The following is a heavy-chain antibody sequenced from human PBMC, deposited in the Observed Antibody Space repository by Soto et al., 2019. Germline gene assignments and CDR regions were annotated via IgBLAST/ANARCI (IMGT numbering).Heavy chain of an antibody. CDR2: LGAARDP. J-gene: IGHJ6*02. CDR1: GFSFRDYD. CDR3: ARAYLGRMPRRADYYYAMDV. Sequence: EVQLVESGGGSVQPGESLRLSCEASGFSFRDYDMHWVRQRKGKGLEWVSALGAARDPYYVGSVKGRFSVSRDNAQNSLFLQMNNLRVDDTAVYFCARAYLGRMPRRADYYYAMDVWGRGTTVTVSS. D-gene: IGHD1-26*01. V-gene: IGHV3-13*05.